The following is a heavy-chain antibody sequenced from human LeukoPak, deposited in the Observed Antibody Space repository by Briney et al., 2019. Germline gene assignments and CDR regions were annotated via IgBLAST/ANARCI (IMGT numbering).Heavy chain of an antibody. CDR1: GFTVSSNY. J-gene: IGHJ4*02. Sequence: PGGSLRLSCAASGFTVSSNYMSWVRQAPGKGLEWVSVIYSGGSTYYADSVKGRFTISRDNSKNTLYLQMNSLRAEDTAVYYCARVRCLQFFDYWGQGTLVTVSS. CDR2: IYSGGST. D-gene: IGHD5-24*01. CDR3: ARVRCLQFFDY. V-gene: IGHV3-66*01.